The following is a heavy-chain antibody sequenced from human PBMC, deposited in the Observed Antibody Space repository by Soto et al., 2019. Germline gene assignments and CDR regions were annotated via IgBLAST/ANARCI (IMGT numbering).Heavy chain of an antibody. CDR2: IIPIFGTA. J-gene: IGHJ6*02. Sequence: ASVKVSCKASGGTFSSYAISWVRQAPGQGLEWMGGIIPIFGTANYAQKFQGRVTITADESTSTAYMELSSLRSEDTAVYYCAREVGGYSYGDGMDVWGQGTTVTVSS. CDR1: GGTFSSYA. D-gene: IGHD5-18*01. CDR3: AREVGGYSYGDGMDV. V-gene: IGHV1-69*13.